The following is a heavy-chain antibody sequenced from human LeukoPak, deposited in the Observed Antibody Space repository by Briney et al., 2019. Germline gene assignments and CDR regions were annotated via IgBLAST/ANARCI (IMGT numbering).Heavy chain of an antibody. D-gene: IGHD6-19*01. Sequence: GGSLRLSCAASGFTFSSYWMSWVRQAPGKGLEWVANIKQDGSEKYYVDSVKGRFTISRDNAENSLYLQMNSLRAEDTAVYYCARAVAGNWFDPWGQGTLVTVSS. CDR1: GFTFSSYW. V-gene: IGHV3-7*04. CDR3: ARAVAGNWFDP. J-gene: IGHJ5*02. CDR2: IKQDGSEK.